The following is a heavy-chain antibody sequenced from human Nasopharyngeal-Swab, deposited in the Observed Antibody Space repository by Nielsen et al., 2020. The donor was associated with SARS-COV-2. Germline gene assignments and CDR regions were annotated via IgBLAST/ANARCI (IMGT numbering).Heavy chain of an antibody. D-gene: IGHD2-15*01. CDR3: ARCSPSKCHLGNGLDV. V-gene: IGHV3-7*01. CDR1: GFTFSRST. CDR2: IKEDGSQK. Sequence: GESLKISCAASGFTFSRSTMNWARQAPGMGLEWVANIKEDGSQKNYADSVKGRFTISRDNAKNSLYLQMNSLRAEDTAVYYCARCSPSKCHLGNGLDVWGQGTTVTVSS. J-gene: IGHJ6*02.